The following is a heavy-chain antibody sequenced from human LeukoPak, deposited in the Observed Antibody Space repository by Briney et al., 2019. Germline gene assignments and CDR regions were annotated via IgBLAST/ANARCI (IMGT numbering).Heavy chain of an antibody. Sequence: ASVKVSCKASGYTFTGYYMHWVRQAPGQGLEWMGRINPNSGGTNYAQKFQGRVTMTRDTSISTAYMELSRLRSDDTAVYYCARGPIETYYYYGMDVWGQGTTVTVSS. J-gene: IGHJ6*02. CDR1: GYTFTGYY. CDR2: INPNSGGT. V-gene: IGHV1-2*06. CDR3: ARGPIETYYYYGMDV. D-gene: IGHD5-24*01.